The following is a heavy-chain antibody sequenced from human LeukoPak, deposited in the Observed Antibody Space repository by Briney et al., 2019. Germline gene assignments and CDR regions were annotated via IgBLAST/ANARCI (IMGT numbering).Heavy chain of an antibody. CDR1: GFTFSSYS. V-gene: IGHV3-21*04. J-gene: IGHJ1*01. D-gene: IGHD6-13*01. Sequence: GGSLRLSCAASGFTFSSYSMNWVRQAPGKGLEWVSSISSSSSYIYYADSVKGRFTISRDNAKNTLYLQMNSLRAEDTAVYYCANGYSSSWYGFYFQHWGQGTLVTVSS. CDR3: ANGYSSSWYGFYFQH. CDR2: ISSSSSYI.